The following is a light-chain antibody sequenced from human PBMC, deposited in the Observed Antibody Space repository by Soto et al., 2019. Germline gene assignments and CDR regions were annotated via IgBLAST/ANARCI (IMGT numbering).Light chain of an antibody. J-gene: IGKJ3*01. CDR2: AAS. Sequence: DTQMTQSPSSLSASVGDRVSISCRASQGISSYLAWYQVKAGKAPKLLIYAASTLQSGVPSRFSGSGSGTDFTLTISSLQPEDVATYYCQKYNNAPLTFGPGTKVDIK. CDR3: QKYNNAPLT. CDR1: QGISSY. V-gene: IGKV1-27*01.